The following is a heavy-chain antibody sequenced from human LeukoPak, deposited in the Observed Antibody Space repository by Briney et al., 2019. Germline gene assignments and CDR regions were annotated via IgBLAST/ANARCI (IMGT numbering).Heavy chain of an antibody. Sequence: GSLRLSCAASGFAVSTNFMSWIRQPPGKGLEWIGYIYYSGSTNYNPSLKSRVTISVDTSKNQFSLKLSSVTAADTAVYYCARLGPRVRVVGEAQGAFDIWGQGTMVTVSS. CDR3: ARLGPRVRVVGEAQGAFDI. D-gene: IGHD3-10*02. CDR1: GFAVSTNF. CDR2: IYYSGST. V-gene: IGHV4-59*08. J-gene: IGHJ3*02.